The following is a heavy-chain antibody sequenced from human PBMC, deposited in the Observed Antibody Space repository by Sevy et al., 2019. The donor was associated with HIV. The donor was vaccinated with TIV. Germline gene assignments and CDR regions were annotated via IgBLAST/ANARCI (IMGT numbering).Heavy chain of an antibody. J-gene: IGHJ3*02. CDR2: ISGDGVNT. D-gene: IGHD3-3*02. V-gene: IGHV3-23*01. CDR1: EFTFSSHA. Sequence: GGSLRLSCAASEFTFSSHAVSWVRQAPGKGLEWVSAISGDGVNTHYADSVRGRFTISRDNFKNTLYLQMNSLRAEDTALYYCARDGRGISAFDIWGQRTMVTVSS. CDR3: ARDGRGISAFDI.